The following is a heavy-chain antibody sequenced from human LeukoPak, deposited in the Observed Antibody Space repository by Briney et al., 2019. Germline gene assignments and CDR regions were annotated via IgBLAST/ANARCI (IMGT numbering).Heavy chain of an antibody. CDR1: GGSISSSSYY. V-gene: IGHV4-39*01. CDR3: ERQEPRWFDP. Sequence: SETLSLTCTVSGGSISSSSYYWGWIRQPPGKGLAWIGSIYYSGSTYYNPSLKSRVTISVDTSKNQFSLKLSSVTAADTAVYYCERQEPRWFDPWGQGSLVTVSS. CDR2: IYYSGST. D-gene: IGHD1-14*01. J-gene: IGHJ5*02.